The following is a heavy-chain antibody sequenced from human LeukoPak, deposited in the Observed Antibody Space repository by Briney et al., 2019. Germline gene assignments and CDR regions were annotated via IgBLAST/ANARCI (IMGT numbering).Heavy chain of an antibody. D-gene: IGHD4-17*01. CDR1: GGSISSYY. J-gene: IGHJ4*02. V-gene: IGHV4-59*01. CDR3: ARGYGDYYFDY. Sequence: SETLSLTCTVSGGSISSYYWSWIRQPPGKGLEWIGYIYYSGSTNYNPSLKSRVTISVDTSKNQFSLKLSSVTAADTAVYYCARGYGDYYFDYWGQGTLVSVFS. CDR2: IYYSGST.